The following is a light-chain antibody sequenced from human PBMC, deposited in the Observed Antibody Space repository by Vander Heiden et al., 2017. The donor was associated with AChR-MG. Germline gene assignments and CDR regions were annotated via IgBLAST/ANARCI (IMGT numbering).Light chain of an antibody. CDR2: DVS. CDR3: CSYAGSYAYV. Sequence: QSALTQPPSVSGSPGQSVAISCTGTSSDVGSYNYVSWYQHHPAKAPKLMIYDVSKRPSGVAGRFSGSKSGNTASLTIAGLQADDEADYYCCSYAGSYAYVFGTGTKLTVL. CDR1: SSDVGSYNY. J-gene: IGLJ1*01. V-gene: IGLV2-11*01.